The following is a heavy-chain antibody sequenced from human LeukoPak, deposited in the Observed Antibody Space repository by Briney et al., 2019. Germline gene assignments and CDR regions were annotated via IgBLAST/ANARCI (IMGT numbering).Heavy chain of an antibody. CDR1: GGSISSYY. V-gene: IGHV4-59*01. CDR2: IYNSGST. D-gene: IGHD4-23*01. Sequence: PSETLSLTCTVSGGSISSYYWSWIRQSPGKGLEWIGHIYNSGSTNYNPSLKSRVTISVDTSKNQFSLQLKSVTAADSAVYYCARAGVRWTFDYWGQGILVTVSS. J-gene: IGHJ4*02. CDR3: ARAGVRWTFDY.